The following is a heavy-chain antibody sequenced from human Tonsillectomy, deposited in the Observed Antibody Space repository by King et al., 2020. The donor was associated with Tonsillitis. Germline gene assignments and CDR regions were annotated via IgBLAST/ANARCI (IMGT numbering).Heavy chain of an antibody. CDR2: INPNSGGT. CDR3: ARDRRAIVVVPAAIGMDV. CDR1: GYTFTGYY. J-gene: IGHJ6*04. V-gene: IGHV1-2*02. Sequence: VQLVESGAEVKKPGASVKVSCKASGYTFTGYYMHWVRQAPGQGLEWMGWINPNSGGTNYAQKIQGRVTMTRDTSISTAYMELSRLRSDDTAVYYCARDRRAIVVVPAAIGMDVWGKGTTVTVSS. D-gene: IGHD2-2*01.